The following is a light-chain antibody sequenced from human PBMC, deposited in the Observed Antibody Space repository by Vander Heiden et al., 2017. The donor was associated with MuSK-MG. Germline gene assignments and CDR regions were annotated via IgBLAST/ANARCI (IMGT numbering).Light chain of an antibody. CDR3: CSYASSSTLV. J-gene: IGLJ3*02. V-gene: IGLV2-23*02. Sequence: QSALTPPASVSGSPGQPITISCTGTNSDIGSYNLVSWYQQHPGKAPKLVIYEVTKRPSGFSNRFSGSKSDNTASLTISGLQAEDEADYYCCSYASSSTLVFGGGTKLTGL. CDR1: NSDIGSYNL. CDR2: EVT.